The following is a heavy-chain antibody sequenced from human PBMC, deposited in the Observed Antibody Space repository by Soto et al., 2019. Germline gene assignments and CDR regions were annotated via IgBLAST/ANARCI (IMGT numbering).Heavy chain of an antibody. CDR2: ISYDGSNK. D-gene: IGHD2-2*01. J-gene: IGHJ6*02. Sequence: GGSLRLSCAASGFTFSSYAMHWVRQAPGKGLEWVAVISYDGSNKYYADSVKGRLTISRDNSKNTLYRQMNSLRAEDTAVYYCARDVISTSGRVATHVLDVWGQGTTVTVSS. CDR3: ARDVISTSGRVATHVLDV. CDR1: GFTFSSYA. V-gene: IGHV3-30-3*01.